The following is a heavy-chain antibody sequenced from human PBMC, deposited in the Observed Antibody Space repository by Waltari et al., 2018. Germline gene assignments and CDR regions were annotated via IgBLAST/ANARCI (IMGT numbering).Heavy chain of an antibody. Sequence: QVQLQESGPGLVKPSGTLSLTCAVSGGSISSSNWWSWVRQPPGKGLEWIGEIYHSGSTNYNPSLKSRVTISVDKSKNQFSLKRSSGTAADTAVYYGARGDVVVVPAAPGGYYYYGMDVWGQGTTVTVSS. J-gene: IGHJ6*02. CDR1: GGSISSSNW. V-gene: IGHV4-4*02. CDR3: ARGDVVVVPAAPGGYYYYGMDV. D-gene: IGHD2-2*01. CDR2: IYHSGST.